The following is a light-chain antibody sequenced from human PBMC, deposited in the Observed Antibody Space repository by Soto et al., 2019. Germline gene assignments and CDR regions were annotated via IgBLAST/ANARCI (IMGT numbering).Light chain of an antibody. Sequence: DVQMTQSPSSLSASVGDRVTITCRASQDINSWLAWYQQKPGNAPNSLIYAASSLQTGVPSRFSGSASGTDFTLAIRNLQPEDSATYYCQQYKMYPLTCGGGTKVEIK. V-gene: IGKV1D-16*01. CDR1: QDINSW. J-gene: IGKJ4*02. CDR2: AAS. CDR3: QQYKMYPLT.